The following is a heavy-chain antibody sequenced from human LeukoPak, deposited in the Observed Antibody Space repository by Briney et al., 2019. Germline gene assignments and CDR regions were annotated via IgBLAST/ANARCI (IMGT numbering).Heavy chain of an antibody. Sequence: GGSLRLSCAASRFTFSDYYMNSIRQAPGKGLEWVSYISSTSSYTNYADSVKGRFTISRDKAKNSLYLQLNSLRAEDTAVYYCARENGTSTTFHYWGQGTLVTVSS. CDR3: ARENGTSTTFHY. D-gene: IGHD2-2*01. J-gene: IGHJ4*02. CDR1: RFTFSDYY. V-gene: IGHV3-11*05. CDR2: ISSTSSYT.